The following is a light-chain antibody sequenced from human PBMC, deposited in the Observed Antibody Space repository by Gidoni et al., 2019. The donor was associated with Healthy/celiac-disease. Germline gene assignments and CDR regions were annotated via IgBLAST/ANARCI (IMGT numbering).Light chain of an antibody. J-gene: IGKJ4*01. Sequence: EIVLTQSPGTLSLSPGERATLSCRASQSLGSHSLAWYQQKPCQAPRLLIFGTSSRATGVPDRVSGSGSGADFTLIITRLEPEDFALYYCQQYGGSPLTFGGGTKIE. CDR2: GTS. V-gene: IGKV3-20*01. CDR1: QSLGSHS. CDR3: QQYGGSPLT.